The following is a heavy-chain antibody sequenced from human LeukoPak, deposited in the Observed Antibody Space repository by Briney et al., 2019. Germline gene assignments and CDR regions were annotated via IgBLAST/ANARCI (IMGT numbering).Heavy chain of an antibody. D-gene: IGHD3-22*01. CDR1: GYTLTELS. V-gene: IGHV1-24*01. J-gene: IGHJ4*02. CDR2: FDPEDGET. Sequence: ASVKVSCKVSGYTLTELSMHWVRQAPGKGLEWMGGFDPEDGETIYAQKFQGRVTMTEDTSTDTAYMELSSLRSEDTAVYYCATAHYDSSGYSFDYWGQGTLVTVSS. CDR3: ATAHYDSSGYSFDY.